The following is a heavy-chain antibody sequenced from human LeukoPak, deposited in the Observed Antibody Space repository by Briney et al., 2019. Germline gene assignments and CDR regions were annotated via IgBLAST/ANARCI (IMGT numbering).Heavy chain of an antibody. D-gene: IGHD4-17*01. J-gene: IGHJ6*02. Sequence: GGSLRLSCAASGFTFSDYAMHWVRQAPGKGLEWVAVISYDGSIQFYADSVKGRFTISRDSSKNTLYLQLNSLRVEDTAVYYCARDPRTTGKSNYGMDVWGQGTTVTVSS. V-gene: IGHV3-30-3*01. CDR1: GFTFSDYA. CDR3: ARDPRTTGKSNYGMDV. CDR2: ISYDGSIQ.